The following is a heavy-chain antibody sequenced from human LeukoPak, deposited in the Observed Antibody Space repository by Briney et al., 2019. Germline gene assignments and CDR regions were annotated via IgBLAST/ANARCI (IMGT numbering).Heavy chain of an antibody. CDR3: ARDPIAVAGLYGLYPGDSRGNWFDP. J-gene: IGHJ5*02. CDR1: GGSISSYY. CDR2: IYTSGST. Sequence: SETLSLTCTVSGGSISSYYWSWTRQPAGKGLEWIGRIYTSGSTNYNPSLKSRVTMSVDTSKNQFSLKLSSVTAADTAVYYCARDPIAVAGLYGLYPGDSRGNWFDPWGQGTLVTVSS. V-gene: IGHV4-4*07. D-gene: IGHD6-19*01.